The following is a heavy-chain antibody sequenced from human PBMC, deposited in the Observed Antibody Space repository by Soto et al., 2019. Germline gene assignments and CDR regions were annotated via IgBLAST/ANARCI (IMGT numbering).Heavy chain of an antibody. D-gene: IGHD3-22*01. CDR1: GGTFSTYT. Sequence: QVQLVQSGAEVKKPGSSVKVSCKASGGTFSTYTITWVRQAPGQGLEWMGRILPIIGIINYGRRFQVRVTIHADKFTGTAYMELTRLGSDDTDVYYCAGDPDSHYNDSHASSYPWGQGTLVTVSS. CDR3: AGDPDSHYNDSHASSYP. V-gene: IGHV1-69*08. CDR2: ILPIIGII. J-gene: IGHJ5*02.